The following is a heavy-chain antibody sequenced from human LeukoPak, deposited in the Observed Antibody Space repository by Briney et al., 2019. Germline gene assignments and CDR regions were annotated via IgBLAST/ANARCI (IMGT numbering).Heavy chain of an antibody. Sequence: ASVKVSCKASGYTFTNYGITWARQATGQGLEWMGWIRAYNGDTKYPQKLQGRVTVTTDTSTNTAYMELRSLRSDDTAVYYCARGDYDFWSGYFDYWGQGTLVTVSS. D-gene: IGHD3-3*01. J-gene: IGHJ4*02. CDR1: GYTFTNYG. V-gene: IGHV1-18*01. CDR3: ARGDYDFWSGYFDY. CDR2: IRAYNGDT.